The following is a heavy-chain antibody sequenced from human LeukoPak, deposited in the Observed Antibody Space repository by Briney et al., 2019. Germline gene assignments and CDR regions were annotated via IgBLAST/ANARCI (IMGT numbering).Heavy chain of an antibody. J-gene: IGHJ4*02. CDR3: STALGGMPTPHP. D-gene: IGHD3-16*01. V-gene: IGHV1-69*06. CDR2: VIPSFGTA. Sequence: SVKVSCKASGGTFTNYSFSWVRQAPGQGLEWMGRVIPSFGTANYAQKFAGRVTITADKSTGTTYLELSSLRSEDTAVYFCSTALGGMPTPHPWGQGTLVTVSS. CDR1: GGTFTNYS.